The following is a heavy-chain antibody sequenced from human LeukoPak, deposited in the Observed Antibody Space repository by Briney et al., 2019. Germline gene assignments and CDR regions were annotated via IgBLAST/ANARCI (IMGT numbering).Heavy chain of an antibody. J-gene: IGHJ6*03. V-gene: IGHV3-11*04. CDR3: ARGRMVRGVIITRDYYYMDV. CDR1: GFTFSDYY. CDR2: ISSSGSTI. Sequence: GGSLRLSCAASGFTFSDYYMSWIRQAPGKGLEWVSYISSSGSTIYHADSVKGRFTISRDNAKNSLYLQMNSLRAEDMAVYYCARGRMVRGVIITRDYYYMDVWGKGTTVTISS. D-gene: IGHD3-10*01.